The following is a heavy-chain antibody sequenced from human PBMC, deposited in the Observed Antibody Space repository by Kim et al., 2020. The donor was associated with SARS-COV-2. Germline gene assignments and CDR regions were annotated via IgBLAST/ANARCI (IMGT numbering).Heavy chain of an antibody. CDR2: IWYDGSNK. Sequence: GGSLRLSCAASGFTFSSYGMHWVRQAPGKGLEWVAVIWYDGSNKYYADSVKGRFTISRDNSKNTLYLQMNSLRAEDTAVYYCARAMRAPPDAFDIWGQGTMVTVSS. V-gene: IGHV3-33*01. CDR3: ARAMRAPPDAFDI. CDR1: GFTFSSYG. J-gene: IGHJ3*02.